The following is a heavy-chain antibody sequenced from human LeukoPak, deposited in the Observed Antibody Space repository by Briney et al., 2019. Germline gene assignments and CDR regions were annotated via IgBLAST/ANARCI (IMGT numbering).Heavy chain of an antibody. V-gene: IGHV4-4*09. CDR2: IYTSGST. J-gene: IGHJ6*03. D-gene: IGHD5-18*01. CDR3: ARGGYSFGPRLLNYYYYYMDV. Sequence: SETLSLTCTVSGGSISSYYWSWIRQPPGKGLEWIGYIYTSGSTNYNPSLKSRVTISVDTSKNQFSLKLSSVTAADTAVYYCARGGYSFGPRLLNYYYYYMDVWGKGTTVTVSS. CDR1: GGSISSYY.